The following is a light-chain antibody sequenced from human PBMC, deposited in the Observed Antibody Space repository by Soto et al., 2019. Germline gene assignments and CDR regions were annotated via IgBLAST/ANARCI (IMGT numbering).Light chain of an antibody. CDR1: QSISNL. CDR2: KTS. CDR3: QQYKSFSLT. J-gene: IGKJ4*01. V-gene: IGKV1-5*03. Sequence: DIQMTQSPSTLSAAVGDRVTITCRASQSISNLLAWYQQKPGKAPKLLIYKTSNLDSGVPSRFSGSGSGTEFSLTISSLQPDDFATYYCQQYKSFSLTFGGGTRVEVK.